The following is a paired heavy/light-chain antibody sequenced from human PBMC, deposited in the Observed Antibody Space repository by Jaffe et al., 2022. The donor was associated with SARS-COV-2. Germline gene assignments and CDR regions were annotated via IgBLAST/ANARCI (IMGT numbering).Heavy chain of an antibody. V-gene: IGHV3-23*01. Sequence: EVQLLESGGGLVQPGGSLRLSCAASGFSFSAYAMTWVRQAPGKGLEWVSTISGSGDTTDYADSVKGRFTMSRDNSKNTVDLQMNSLRAEDTAVYYCAKDYFSSIKWGQGTLVTVSS. D-gene: IGHD3-3*01. J-gene: IGHJ4*02. CDR1: GFSFSAYA. CDR3: AKDYFSSIK. CDR2: ISGSGDTT.
Light chain of an antibody. CDR3: SSYGGSNNLV. Sequence: QSALTQPPSASGSPGQSVTISCTGTGSDVGGYNYVSWYQQHPGKAPKVMVYEVSKRPSGVPDRFSGSKSGNTASLTVSGLQGEDEADYYCSSYGGSNNLVFGGGTKLTVL. J-gene: IGLJ2*01. V-gene: IGLV2-8*01. CDR1: GSDVGGYNY. CDR2: EVS.